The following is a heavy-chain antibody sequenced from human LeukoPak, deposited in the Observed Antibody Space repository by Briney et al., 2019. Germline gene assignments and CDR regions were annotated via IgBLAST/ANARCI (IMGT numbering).Heavy chain of an antibody. D-gene: IGHD2-2*01. CDR3: ARYGGDIVVVPAAIPDAFDI. V-gene: IGHV4-34*01. CDR1: GGSFSGYY. J-gene: IGHJ3*02. CDR2: INHSGST. Sequence: SETMSLTCAVYGGSFSGYYWSWLRQPPGKGLEWIGEINHSGSTNYNPSLKSRITISVDTSKNQFSLKLSSVTAADTAVYYCARYGGDIVVVPAAIPDAFDIWGQGTMVTVSS.